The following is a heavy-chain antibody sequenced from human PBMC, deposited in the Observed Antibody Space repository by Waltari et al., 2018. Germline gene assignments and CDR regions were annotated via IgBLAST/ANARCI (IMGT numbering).Heavy chain of an antibody. CDR2: IYHSGST. J-gene: IGHJ6*02. D-gene: IGHD5-18*01. Sequence: QVQLQESGPGLVKPSETLSLTCAVSGYSLSSGYSWGWIRQPPGKGLEWIGSIYHSGSTYYNPSLKSRVTISVDTSKNQFSLKLSSVTAVDTAVYYCARAGYSYGYYYYGMDVWGQGTTVTVSS. CDR1: GYSLSSGYS. CDR3: ARAGYSYGYYYYGMDV. V-gene: IGHV4-38-2*01.